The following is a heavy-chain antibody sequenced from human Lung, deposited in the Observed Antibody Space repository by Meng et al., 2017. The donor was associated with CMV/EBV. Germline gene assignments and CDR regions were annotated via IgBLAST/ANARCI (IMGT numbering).Heavy chain of an antibody. D-gene: IGHD2-2*01. Sequence: SVKVSXKASGGTFSSYAISWVRQAPGQGLEWMGGIIPILGIANYAQKFQGRVTITADKSTSTAYMELSSLRSENTAVYYCARGTGYCSSTSCWGPDDPSYYFDYWGQGTXVTVSS. CDR1: GGTFSSYA. CDR3: ARGTGYCSSTSCWGPDDPSYYFDY. V-gene: IGHV1-69*10. CDR2: IIPILGIA. J-gene: IGHJ4*02.